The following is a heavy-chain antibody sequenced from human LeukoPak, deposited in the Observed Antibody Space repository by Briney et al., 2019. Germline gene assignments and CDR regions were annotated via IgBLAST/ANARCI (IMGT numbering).Heavy chain of an antibody. CDR2: FYYSGST. D-gene: IGHD6-13*01. V-gene: IGHV4-39*01. Sequence: SETLSLTCTVSGGSISSSSYSWGWIRQPPGKELEWIGSFYYSGSTYYNASLKSRVTISVDTSKNQLSLKLTSVTAADTAVYYCARHRYSSTYSALDSWGQGTLVTVSS. CDR1: GGSISSSSYS. CDR3: ARHRYSSTYSALDS. J-gene: IGHJ4*02.